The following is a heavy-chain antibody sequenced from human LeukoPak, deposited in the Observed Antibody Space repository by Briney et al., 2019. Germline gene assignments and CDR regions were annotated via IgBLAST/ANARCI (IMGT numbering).Heavy chain of an antibody. D-gene: IGHD2-2*02. V-gene: IGHV3-11*04. CDR1: GFTFNNYA. CDR2: ISSSGTTI. CDR3: ARDHNGPYTFDY. Sequence: GGSLRLSCAASGFTFNNYAMSWVRQAPGKGLERVSYISSSGTTIYYADSVKGRFTISRDNAKNSLSLQMNSLKVEDTAVYYCARDHNGPYTFDYWGQGTLVTVSS. J-gene: IGHJ4*02.